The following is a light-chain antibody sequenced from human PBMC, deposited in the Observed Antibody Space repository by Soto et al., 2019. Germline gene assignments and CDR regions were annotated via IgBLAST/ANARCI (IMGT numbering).Light chain of an antibody. V-gene: IGKV1-5*03. CDR3: KQYNSYSRT. CDR2: KAY. CDR1: QSISSW. Sequence: DIQMTKSPSTLSASVGDRVTITCRASQSISSWLAWYQQNPEKAPKLLIYKAYSLESGVQSRFSGSGSGTEFTLTISSLQPDDFATYYCKQYNSYSRTFGQGTKVDI. J-gene: IGKJ1*01.